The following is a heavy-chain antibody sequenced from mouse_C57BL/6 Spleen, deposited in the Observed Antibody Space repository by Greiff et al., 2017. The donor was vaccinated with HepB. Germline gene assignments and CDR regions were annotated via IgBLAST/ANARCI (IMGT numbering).Heavy chain of an antibody. J-gene: IGHJ1*03. Sequence: QVHVKQSGAELAKPGASVKLSCKASGYTFTSYWMHWVKQRPGQGLEWIGYINPSSGYTKYNQKFKDKATLTADKSSSTAYMQLSSLTYEDSAVYYCARQDKIYDGYYGWYFDVWGTGTTVTVSS. CDR3: ARQDKIYDGYYGWYFDV. D-gene: IGHD2-3*01. CDR1: GYTFTSYW. CDR2: INPSSGYT. V-gene: IGHV1-7*01.